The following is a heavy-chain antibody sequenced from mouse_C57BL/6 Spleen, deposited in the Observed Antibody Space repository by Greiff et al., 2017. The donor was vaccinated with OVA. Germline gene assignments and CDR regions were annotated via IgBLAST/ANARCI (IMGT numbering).Heavy chain of an antibody. D-gene: IGHD1-1*01. CDR2: INPNYGTT. CDR1: GYSFTDYN. CDR3: ARSDGSSYGRAMDY. Sequence: EVKLQQSGPELVKPGASVKISCKASGYSFTDYNMNWVKQSNGKSLEWIGVINPNYGTTSYNQKFKGKGTLTVDQSSSTAYIQLNILTSEDSAVYYCARSDGSSYGRAMDYWGQGTSVTVSS. V-gene: IGHV1-39*01. J-gene: IGHJ4*01.